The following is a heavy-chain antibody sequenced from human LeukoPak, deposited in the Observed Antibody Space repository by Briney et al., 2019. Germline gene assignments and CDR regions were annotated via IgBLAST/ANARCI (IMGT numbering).Heavy chain of an antibody. CDR2: IRGDGSDA. CDR3: ARFIAAPYYFDY. D-gene: IGHD6-13*01. CDR1: GFTFSDTW. V-gene: IGHV3-74*01. Sequence: GGSLRLSCAASGFTFSDTWMHWVRQVPGKGLVWVSRIRGDGSDARYAESVKGRFTISRDNSKNSLYLQMNSLRAEDTAVYYCARFIAAPYYFDYWGRGTLVTVSS. J-gene: IGHJ4*02.